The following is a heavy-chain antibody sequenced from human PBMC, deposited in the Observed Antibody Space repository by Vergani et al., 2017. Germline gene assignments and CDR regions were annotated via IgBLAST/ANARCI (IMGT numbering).Heavy chain of an antibody. CDR3: ARDSGSGDQLPEYFQH. Sequence: EVQLVESGGGLVQPGGSLRLSCAASGFTFSSYEMNWVRQAPGKGLEWVSYISSSGSTIYYADSVKGRFTISRDNSKNTLYLQMNSLRAEDTAVYYCARDSGSGDQLPEYFQHWGQGTLVTVSS. CDR1: GFTFSSYE. CDR2: ISSSGSTI. J-gene: IGHJ1*01. V-gene: IGHV3-48*03. D-gene: IGHD2-2*01.